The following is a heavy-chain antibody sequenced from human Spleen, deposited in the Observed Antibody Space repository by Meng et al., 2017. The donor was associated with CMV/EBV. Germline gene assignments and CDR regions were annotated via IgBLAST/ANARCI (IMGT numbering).Heavy chain of an antibody. D-gene: IGHD3-22*01. CDR2: ITTTGSTI. Sequence: FTFSDYSMSWIRQAPGKGLECVSYITTTGSTIYYADSVKGRFTISRDNARNSLYLQMNSLRAEDTAVYYCARGFDNSGYYYSHFDYWGQGTLVTVSS. V-gene: IGHV3-11*01. CDR1: FTFSDYS. J-gene: IGHJ4*02. CDR3: ARGFDNSGYYYSHFDY.